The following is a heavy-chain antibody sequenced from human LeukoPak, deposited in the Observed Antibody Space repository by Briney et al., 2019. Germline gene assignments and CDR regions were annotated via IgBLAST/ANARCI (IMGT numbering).Heavy chain of an antibody. CDR1: GYTFTGYY. CDR3: ASFDYYDSSGFYY. Sequence: PGASVKVSCKASGYTFTGYYMHWVRQAPGQGLEWMGWINPNSGGTNYAQKFQGRVTMTRDTSISTAYMELSKLRSDDTAVYYCASFDYYDSSGFYYWGQGTLVTVSS. D-gene: IGHD3-22*01. J-gene: IGHJ4*02. V-gene: IGHV1-2*02. CDR2: INPNSGGT.